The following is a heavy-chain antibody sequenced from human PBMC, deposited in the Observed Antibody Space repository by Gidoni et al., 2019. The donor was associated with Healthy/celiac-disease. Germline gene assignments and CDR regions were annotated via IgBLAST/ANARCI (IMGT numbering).Heavy chain of an antibody. Sequence: QMQLVQSGPEVKKPGTSVKVSCKDSGFTFTSSAVQCVRQARGQRLEWIGWIVVGSGNTNYAQKFQERVTITRDMSTSTAYMELSSLRSEDTAVYYCAADQYYYDSSGYYWGQGTLVTVSS. CDR3: AADQYYYDSSGYY. J-gene: IGHJ4*02. CDR1: GFTFTSSA. D-gene: IGHD3-22*01. V-gene: IGHV1-58*01. CDR2: IVVGSGNT.